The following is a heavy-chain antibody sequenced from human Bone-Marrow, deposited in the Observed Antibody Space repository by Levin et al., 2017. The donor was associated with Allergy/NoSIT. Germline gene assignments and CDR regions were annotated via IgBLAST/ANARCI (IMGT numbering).Heavy chain of an antibody. Sequence: SETLSLTCAVSGDSITSGTYYWSWIRQPAGKGLEWIGRIYSVGSTDHNPSLKSRVTIALDTSKNQFSLNLSSVTAADTAVYYCARGRSVELDDLSSDYYYYMDVWGKGTTVIVSS. V-gene: IGHV4-61*02. J-gene: IGHJ6*03. D-gene: IGHD5-24*01. CDR2: IYSVGST. CDR1: GDSITSGTYY. CDR3: ARGRSVELDDLSSDYYYYMDV.